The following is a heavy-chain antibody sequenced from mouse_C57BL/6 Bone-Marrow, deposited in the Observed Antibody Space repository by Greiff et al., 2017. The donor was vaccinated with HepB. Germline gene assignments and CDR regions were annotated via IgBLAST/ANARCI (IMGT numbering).Heavy chain of an antibody. Sequence: QVTLKESGPGILQSSQTLSLTCSFSGFSLSTSGMGVSWIRQPSGKGLEWQAHIYWDDDNRYNPSLKSRLTNSKDTSRNQVFPKITFVGTADTATCYCAQRRWLLRGYAMDYWGQGTSVTVSS. CDR2: IYWDDDN. V-gene: IGHV8-12*01. CDR1: GFSLSTSGMG. CDR3: AQRRWLLRGYAMDY. J-gene: IGHJ4*01. D-gene: IGHD2-3*01.